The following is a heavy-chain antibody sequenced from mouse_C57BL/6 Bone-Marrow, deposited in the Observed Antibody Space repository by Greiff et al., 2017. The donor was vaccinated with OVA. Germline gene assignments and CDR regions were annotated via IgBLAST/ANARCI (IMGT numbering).Heavy chain of an antibody. D-gene: IGHD1-1*01. CDR1: GYSFTSYY. CDR2: IYPGSGNT. CDR3: ARVGYGSRMDY. J-gene: IGHJ4*01. V-gene: IGHV1-66*01. Sequence: QVQLQQSGPELVKPGASVKISCKASGYSFTSYYIHWVKQRPGQGLEWIGWIYPGSGNTKYNEKFKGKATLTADTSSSTAYMQLSSLTSEDSAVYYCARVGYGSRMDYWGQGTSVTVSS.